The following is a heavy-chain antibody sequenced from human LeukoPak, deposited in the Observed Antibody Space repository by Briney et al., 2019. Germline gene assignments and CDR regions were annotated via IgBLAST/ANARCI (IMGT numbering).Heavy chain of an antibody. J-gene: IGHJ4*02. Sequence: ASVKVSCKASGYSFSSYDINWVRRATGQGLEWMGWMNPHSGTTGYAQKFQGRVTMTRDASITTAYMDLSSLRSEDTAIYYCATIISGSYYYWGQGTLVTVSS. CDR2: MNPHSGTT. V-gene: IGHV1-8*01. D-gene: IGHD1-26*01. CDR3: ATIISGSYYY. CDR1: GYSFSSYD.